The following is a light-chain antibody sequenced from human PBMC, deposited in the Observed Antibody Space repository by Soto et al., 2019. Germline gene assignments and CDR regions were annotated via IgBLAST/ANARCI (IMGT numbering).Light chain of an antibody. Sequence: DIQMTQSPSTLSASVGDRVTITCRASQSISSWLAWYLQKPGKAPKLLIYKASSLESGVPSRFSGSGSGTEFTLTISSLQPDDFATYYCQQYNSYPYTFDQGTKLEIK. CDR1: QSISSW. V-gene: IGKV1-5*03. CDR3: QQYNSYPYT. CDR2: KAS. J-gene: IGKJ2*01.